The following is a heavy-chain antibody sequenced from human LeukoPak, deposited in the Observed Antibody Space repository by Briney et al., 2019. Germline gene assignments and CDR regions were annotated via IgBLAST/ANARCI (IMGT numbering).Heavy chain of an antibody. CDR1: GYTFTSYY. Sequence: ASVKVSCKASGYTFTSYYMHWVRQAPGQGLEWMGWINPNSGGTNYAQKFQGRVTMTRDTSISTAYMELSRLRSDDTAVYYCARGDSSGYYGGGYFDYWGQGTLVTVSS. D-gene: IGHD3-22*01. CDR3: ARGDSSGYYGGGYFDY. CDR2: INPNSGGT. V-gene: IGHV1-2*02. J-gene: IGHJ4*02.